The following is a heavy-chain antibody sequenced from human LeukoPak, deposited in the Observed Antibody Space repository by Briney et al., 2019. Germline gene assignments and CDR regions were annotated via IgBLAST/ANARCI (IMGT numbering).Heavy chain of an antibody. CDR3: ARSSGGKIDY. CDR1: GDSISSGGYF. V-gene: IGHV4-31*03. Sequence: SETLSLICTVSGDSISSGGYFWTWIRQHPVKGLEWIGYIYYSGSTYYNPSLKSRVTMSVDTSKNRFSLKLSSVTAADTAVYYCARSSGGKIDYWGQGTLVTVSS. J-gene: IGHJ4*02. CDR2: IYYSGST. D-gene: IGHD6-19*01.